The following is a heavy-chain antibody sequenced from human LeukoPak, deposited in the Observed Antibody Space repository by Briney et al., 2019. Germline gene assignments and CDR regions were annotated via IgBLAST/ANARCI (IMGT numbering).Heavy chain of an antibody. J-gene: IGHJ4*02. CDR3: AKGGGGGTYSFDY. V-gene: IGHV3-30*02. D-gene: IGHD3-16*01. Sequence: YADSVKGRFTISRDNSKNALYLHINSLRPEDTAVYYCAKGGGGGTYSFDYWGQGSLVTVSS.